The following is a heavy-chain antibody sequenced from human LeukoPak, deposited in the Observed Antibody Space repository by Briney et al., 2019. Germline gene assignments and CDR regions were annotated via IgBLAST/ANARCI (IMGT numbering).Heavy chain of an antibody. CDR2: MDPNSGNT. CDR3: ARATPGGLHGYSFDY. J-gene: IGHJ4*02. CDR1: GYTFTSYD. V-gene: IGHV1-8*01. Sequence: ASVKVSCKASGYTFTSYDINWVRQATGQGLEWMGWMDPNSGNTGYAQKFQGRVTMTRNTSINTAYMELTSLRSGDTAVYYCARATPGGLHGYSFDYWGQGTVVTVYS. D-gene: IGHD5-24*01.